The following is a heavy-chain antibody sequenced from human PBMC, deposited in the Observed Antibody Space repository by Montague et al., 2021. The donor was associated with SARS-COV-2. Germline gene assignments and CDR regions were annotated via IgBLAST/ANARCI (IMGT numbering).Heavy chain of an antibody. D-gene: IGHD2-2*01. CDR1: GFTFSSYG. J-gene: IGHJ6*03. CDR3: AKDREYQLPYCYYMDV. V-gene: IGHV3-33*06. Sequence: SLRLSCAASGFTFSSYGMHWVRQAPGKGLEWVAVIWYDGSNKYYADSVKGRFTISRDNSKNTLYLQMNSLRAEDTAVYYCAKDREYQLPYCYYMDVWGKGTTVTVSS. CDR2: IWYDGSNK.